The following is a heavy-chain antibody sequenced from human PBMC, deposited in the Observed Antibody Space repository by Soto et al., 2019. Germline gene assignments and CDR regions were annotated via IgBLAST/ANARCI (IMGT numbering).Heavy chain of an antibody. D-gene: IGHD1-26*01. CDR1: GLTLSDHY. CDR2: LRNKAKGDTT. V-gene: IGHV3-72*01. CDR3: VGGTPTFLPAYGMDI. Sequence: EVQLMESGGGLVQPGGSLRLSCAVSGLTLSDHYMDWVRQAPGKGLEWIGRLRNKAKGDTTDYAASVKGRFTISRDDSQNSVYLQMNSLKTEDTALYYCVGGTPTFLPAYGMDIWGQGTTVTVSS. J-gene: IGHJ6*02.